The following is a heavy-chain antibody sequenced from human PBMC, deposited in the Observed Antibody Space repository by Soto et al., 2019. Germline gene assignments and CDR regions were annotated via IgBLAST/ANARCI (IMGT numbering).Heavy chain of an antibody. CDR1: GFTVSSNY. D-gene: IGHD6-13*01. J-gene: IGHJ4*02. Sequence: GGSLRLSCAASGFTVSSNYMSWVRQAPGKGLEWVSVIYSGGSTYYADSVKGRFTISRDNSKNTLYLQMNSLRAEDTAVYYCARKRIAAAGSRYFDYWGQGTLVTVSS. V-gene: IGHV3-66*01. CDR2: IYSGGST. CDR3: ARKRIAAAGSRYFDY.